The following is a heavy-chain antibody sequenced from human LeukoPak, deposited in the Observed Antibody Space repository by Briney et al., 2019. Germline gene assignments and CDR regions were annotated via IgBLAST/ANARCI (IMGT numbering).Heavy chain of an antibody. CDR1: GGSFSGYY. D-gene: IGHD1-26*01. V-gene: IGHV4-59*01. Sequence: PSETLSLTCTVSGGSFSGYYWTWIRQPPGKGQEWIGYIYYSGSTNYNPSLKSRVTISVDTSKNQFSLKLSPVTAADTAVYYCARGGSYNFDYWGQGTLVTISS. J-gene: IGHJ4*02. CDR2: IYYSGST. CDR3: ARGGSYNFDY.